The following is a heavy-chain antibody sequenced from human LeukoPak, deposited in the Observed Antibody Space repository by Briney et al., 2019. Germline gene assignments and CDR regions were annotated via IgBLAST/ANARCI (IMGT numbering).Heavy chain of an antibody. CDR2: IIPILGIA. CDR1: GYTFTSYG. Sequence: SVTVSCKASGYTFTSYGISWVRQAPGQGLEWMGRIIPILGIANYAQKFQGRVTITADKSTSTAYMELSSLRPEDTAVYYCARDNYYGSGTPMGDWGQGTLVTVSS. D-gene: IGHD3-10*01. V-gene: IGHV1-69*04. J-gene: IGHJ4*02. CDR3: ARDNYYGSGTPMGD.